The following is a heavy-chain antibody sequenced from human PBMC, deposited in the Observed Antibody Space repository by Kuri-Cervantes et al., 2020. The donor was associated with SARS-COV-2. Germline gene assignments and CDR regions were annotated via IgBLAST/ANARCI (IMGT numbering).Heavy chain of an antibody. V-gene: IGHV3-72*01. Sequence: GGSLRLSCGASGFRFSDHYMDWVRQAPGKGLEWVGRIRNKANGYIIEDAASVKGRFTISRNDSNNTLYLQMNSLKIEDTAVYYCVRLGAAYVDTLVVMRAVHYFDSWGQGTLVTVSS. D-gene: IGHD5-18*01. CDR2: IRNKANGYII. CDR1: GFRFSDHY. CDR3: VRLGAAYVDTLVVMRAVHYFDS. J-gene: IGHJ4*02.